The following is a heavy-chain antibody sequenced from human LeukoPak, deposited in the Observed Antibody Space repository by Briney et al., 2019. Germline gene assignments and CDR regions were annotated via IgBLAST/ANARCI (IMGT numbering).Heavy chain of an antibody. CDR2: IKSKTDGGTT. CDR3: TPDPGVGYCSGGSCPEKYYFDY. J-gene: IGHJ4*02. D-gene: IGHD2-15*01. V-gene: IGHV3-15*01. CDR1: GFTFSNAW. Sequence: GGSLRLSCAASGFTFSNAWMSWVRQAPGKGLAWVGRIKSKTDGGTTDYAAPVKGRFTISRDDLKNTLYLQMNSLKTEDTAVYYCTPDPGVGYCSGGSCPEKYYFDYWGQGTLVTVSS.